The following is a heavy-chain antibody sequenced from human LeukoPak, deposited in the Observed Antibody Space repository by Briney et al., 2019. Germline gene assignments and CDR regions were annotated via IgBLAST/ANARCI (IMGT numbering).Heavy chain of an antibody. Sequence: PGGSLRLSCAASGFTFSNYGMSWVRQAPGTGLEWVSAIVGSGGSTYYADSVKGRFTISRDNSKNTLYLQMNSLRAEDTAVYYCTFSDYLYYFDYWGQGTLVTVSS. V-gene: IGHV3-23*01. CDR1: GFTFSNYG. CDR2: IVGSGGST. CDR3: TFSDYLYYFDY. D-gene: IGHD4-17*01. J-gene: IGHJ4*02.